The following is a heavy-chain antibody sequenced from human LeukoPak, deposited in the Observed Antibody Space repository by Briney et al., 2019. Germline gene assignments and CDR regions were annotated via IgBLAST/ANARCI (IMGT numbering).Heavy chain of an antibody. D-gene: IGHD1-26*01. Sequence: KTSETLSLTCTVSGYSISSGYYWSWIRQPPGKGLEWIGYIYYSGSTNYNPSLKSRVTISVGTSKNQFSLKLSSVTAADTAVYYCARGVRRVGATDYWGQGTLVTVSS. V-gene: IGHV4-61*01. CDR1: GYSISSGYY. J-gene: IGHJ4*02. CDR3: ARGVRRVGATDY. CDR2: IYYSGST.